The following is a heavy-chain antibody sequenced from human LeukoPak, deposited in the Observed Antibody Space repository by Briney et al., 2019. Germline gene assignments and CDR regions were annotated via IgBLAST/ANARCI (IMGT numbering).Heavy chain of an antibody. V-gene: IGHV1-2*02. D-gene: IGHD5-18*01. CDR1: GYTFTGDY. CDR3: ASSPGLETAVFNRP. J-gene: IGHJ5*02. CDR2: INPNSGGT. Sequence: ASVKVSCKTSGYTFTGDYIHWVRHAPGQGIEWIGWINPNSGGTNYAQNFQGRVTMTWATSNNTPYMQLSRLRSEDTAVYYRASSPGLETAVFNRPWGQGTLITVSS.